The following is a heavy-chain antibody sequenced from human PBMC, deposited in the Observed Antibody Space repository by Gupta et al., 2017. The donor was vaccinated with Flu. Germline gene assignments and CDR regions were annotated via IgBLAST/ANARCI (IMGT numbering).Heavy chain of an antibody. J-gene: IGHJ4*02. CDR3: TKDYEMTR. Sequence: NWVRQAPGKGLEWVGRIKSKTDGGTTDYGAPVQGRFTISRDDSKNTLYLQMNSLKTEDTSVYYCTKDYEMTRWGQGTLVTVSP. CDR2: IKSKTDGGTT. D-gene: IGHD3-16*01. V-gene: IGHV3-15*01.